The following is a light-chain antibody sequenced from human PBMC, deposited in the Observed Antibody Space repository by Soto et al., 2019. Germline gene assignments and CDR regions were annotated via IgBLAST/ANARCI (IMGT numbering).Light chain of an antibody. V-gene: IGLV2-23*02. Sequence: QSALTQPASVSGSPGQSITISCTGTSHDIGGYKYVSWYQQHPGKAPKLMIYEVSNRPSGVSNRFSGSKSGNTASLTISGLRAEDEAHYHCCSYAGSRTFVFGGGTKLTVL. CDR1: SHDIGGYKY. J-gene: IGLJ2*01. CDR2: EVS. CDR3: CSYAGSRTFV.